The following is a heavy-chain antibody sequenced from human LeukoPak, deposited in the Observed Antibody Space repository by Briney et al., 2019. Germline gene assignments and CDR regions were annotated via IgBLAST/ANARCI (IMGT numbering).Heavy chain of an antibody. CDR3: ARSPHILTGENFDF. D-gene: IGHD3-9*01. CDR2: INVNSGGT. J-gene: IGHJ4*02. CDR1: GCTFTDDY. V-gene: IGHV1-2*02. Sequence: VASLKVSCKASGCTFTDDYIHWVRQAPGQGLEWMGWINVNSGGTNYAQKFYARVTMTRDTSISTAYMELSRLRSDDTAVFYCARSPHILTGENFDFWGQGTLVTVSS.